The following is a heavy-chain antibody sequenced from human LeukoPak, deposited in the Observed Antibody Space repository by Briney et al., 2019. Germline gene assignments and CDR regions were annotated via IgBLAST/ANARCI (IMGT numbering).Heavy chain of an antibody. V-gene: IGHV1-69*05. J-gene: IGHJ6*03. Sequence: ASVKVSCKASGGTFSNYAITWVRQAPGQGLEWMGGIIPIFGTANYAQKFQGRVTMTRDMSTTTDYMELSSLRSEDTAVYYCATRGIGPDIILSNYYYMDVWGKGTTVTISS. D-gene: IGHD3-10*01. CDR1: GGTFSNYA. CDR3: ATRGIGPDIILSNYYYMDV. CDR2: IIPIFGTA.